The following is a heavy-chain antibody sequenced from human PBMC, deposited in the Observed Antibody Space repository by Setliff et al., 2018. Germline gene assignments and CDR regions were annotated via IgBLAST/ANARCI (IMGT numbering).Heavy chain of an antibody. CDR3: ARIAYFDFWRGYGVGAFDL. D-gene: IGHD3-3*01. Sequence: SETLSLTCSVSGASVTNVNYYWGWIRQPPGKGLEWIASVYYDGRTYYNPSFKSRLTMSVDKSRNRFSLKLTSVTAADTAVFYCARIAYFDFWRGYGVGAFDLWGHGTMVTVSS. CDR2: VYYDGRT. V-gene: IGHV4-39*01. CDR1: GASVTNVNYY. J-gene: IGHJ3*01.